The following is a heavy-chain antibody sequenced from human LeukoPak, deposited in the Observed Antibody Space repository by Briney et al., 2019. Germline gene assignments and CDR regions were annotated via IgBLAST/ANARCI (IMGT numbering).Heavy chain of an antibody. J-gene: IGHJ4*02. CDR2: SSAYNGNT. D-gene: IGHD6-19*01. V-gene: IGHV1-18*04. Sequence: ASVKVSCKASGYTFTSYYMHWVRQAPGQGLEWMGWSSAYNGNTNYVQKLQGRVTMTTDTSTSTAYMELRSLKSDDTAVYYCARGGSSGWRTPNDDYWGQGTLVTVSS. CDR3: ARGGSSGWRTPNDDY. CDR1: GYTFTSYY.